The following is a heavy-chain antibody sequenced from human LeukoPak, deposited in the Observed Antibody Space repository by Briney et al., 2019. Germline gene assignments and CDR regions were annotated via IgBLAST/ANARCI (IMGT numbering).Heavy chain of an antibody. Sequence: SETLSLTCTVSGGSISSGSYYWSWIRQPAGKGLEWIGRIYYSGSTNYNPSLKSRVTISVDTSKNQFSLKLSSVTAADTAVYYCARGQLVPEYYYYYYYMDVWGKGTTVTVSS. D-gene: IGHD6-6*01. CDR2: IYYSGST. CDR1: GGSISSGSYY. CDR3: ARGQLVPEYYYYYYYMDV. V-gene: IGHV4-61*10. J-gene: IGHJ6*03.